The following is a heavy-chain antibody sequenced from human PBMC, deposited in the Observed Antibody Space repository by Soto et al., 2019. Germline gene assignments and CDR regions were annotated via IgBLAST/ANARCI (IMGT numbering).Heavy chain of an antibody. CDR3: ARAGPLRHVGLYNWFDP. D-gene: IGHD4-17*01. CDR1: GGPIRSRNYF. V-gene: IGHV4-39*01. CDR2: MYYSGST. J-gene: IGHJ5*02. Sequence: SETLSLTCTVSGGPIRSRNYFCGWSRPPRGKGLEGIGSMYYSGSTYYNPSLKSRVTISVDTSKNQFSLKLSSVTAADTAVYYCARAGPLRHVGLYNWFDPWGQGTLVTVS.